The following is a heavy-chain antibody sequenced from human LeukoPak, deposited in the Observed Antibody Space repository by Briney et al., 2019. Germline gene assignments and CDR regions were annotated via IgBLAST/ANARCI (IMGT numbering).Heavy chain of an antibody. J-gene: IGHJ4*02. Sequence: GGSLRLSCAASGFTFSSYAMNWVRQAPGKGLEWVSSIDSSSSYIYYADSVKGRFTISRANAKNSLFLQMNSLRAEDTAVYYCANEIRPNDYWGQGTLVTVSS. CDR3: ANEIRPNDY. V-gene: IGHV3-21*01. D-gene: IGHD4-17*01. CDR1: GFTFSSYA. CDR2: IDSSSSYI.